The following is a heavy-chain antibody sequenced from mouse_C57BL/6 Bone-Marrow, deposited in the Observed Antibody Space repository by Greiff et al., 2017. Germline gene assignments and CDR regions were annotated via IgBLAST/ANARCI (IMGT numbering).Heavy chain of an antibody. J-gene: IGHJ3*01. CDR1: GYSITSGYY. D-gene: IGHD2-4*01. CDR3: ARDPLYDYDEAY. Sequence: EVQRVESGPGLVKPSQSLSLTCSVTGYSITSGYYWNWIRQFPENKLEWMGYISYDGSNNYNPSLKNRISITRDTSKNQFFLKLNSLTTEDTATYYCARDPLYDYDEAYWGQGTLVTVSA. V-gene: IGHV3-6*01. CDR2: ISYDGSN.